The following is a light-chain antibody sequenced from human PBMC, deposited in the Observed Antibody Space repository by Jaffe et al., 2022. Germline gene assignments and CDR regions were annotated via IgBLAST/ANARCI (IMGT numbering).Light chain of an antibody. CDR2: EVS. CDR3: SSYTSSNTPLCL. CDR1: SSDVGGYNY. J-gene: IGLJ1*01. V-gene: IGLV2-14*01. Sequence: QSALTQPASVSGSPGQSITIPCTGTSSDVGGYNYVSWYKHHPGKAPKLMIYEVSNRPSGVSNRFSASKSGNTASLTISGLQAEDEADYYCSSYTSSNTPLCLFGTGTTVTVL.